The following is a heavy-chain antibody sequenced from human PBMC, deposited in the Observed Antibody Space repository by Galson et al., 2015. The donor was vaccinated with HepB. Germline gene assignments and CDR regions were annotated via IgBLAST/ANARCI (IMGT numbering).Heavy chain of an antibody. CDR1: GLSFSTYG. V-gene: IGHV3-33*06. Sequence: SLRLSCAASGLSFSTYGMHWVRQALGKGLEWVAVIWYDGNNNDYADSVKGRFTIPRANSKNTLYLQMNSLRVEDTALYYCAKVFIGSGSHYDDGFDVWGQGTMAIVSP. D-gene: IGHD3-10*01. CDR3: AKVFIGSGSHYDDGFDV. J-gene: IGHJ3*01. CDR2: IWYDGNNN.